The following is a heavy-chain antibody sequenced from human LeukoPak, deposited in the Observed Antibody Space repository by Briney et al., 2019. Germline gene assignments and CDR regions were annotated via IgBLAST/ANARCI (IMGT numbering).Heavy chain of an antibody. D-gene: IGHD1-1*01. Sequence: GGPLRLSCAASGSTFSSYSMNWVRQAPGKGLEWVSSISSSSSYIYYADSVKGRFTVSRDNFKNMLYLEMNSLRSEDTAVYYCVKDDPVLHYWGQGTLVSVSS. J-gene: IGHJ4*02. CDR2: ISSSSSYI. CDR1: GSTFSSYS. V-gene: IGHV3-21*01. CDR3: VKDDPVLHY.